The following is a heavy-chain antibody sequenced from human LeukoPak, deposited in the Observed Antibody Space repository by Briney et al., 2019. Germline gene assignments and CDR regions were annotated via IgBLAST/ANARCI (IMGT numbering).Heavy chain of an antibody. J-gene: IGHJ4*02. V-gene: IGHV3-66*01. Sequence: GGSLRLSCAASGFTFSSYEMNWVRQAPGKGLEWVSVIYSGGSTYYADSVEGRFTISRDNAKNSLYLQMNRLRAEDTAVYYCAGDLFCSSTSCHLGWGQGTLVTVSS. CDR1: GFTFSSYE. CDR2: IYSGGST. CDR3: AGDLFCSSTSCHLG. D-gene: IGHD2-2*01.